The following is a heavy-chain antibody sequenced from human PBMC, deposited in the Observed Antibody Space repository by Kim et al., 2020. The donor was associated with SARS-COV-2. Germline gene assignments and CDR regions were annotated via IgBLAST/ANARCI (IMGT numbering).Heavy chain of an antibody. CDR3: ARGHLGVATIYY. D-gene: IGHD5-12*01. Sequence: SETLSLTCTVSGGSISSGGYYWSWIRQHPGKGLEWIGYIYYSGSTYYNPSLKSRVTISVDTSKNQFSLKLSSVTAADTAVYYCARGHLGVATIYYWGQGTLVTVSS. J-gene: IGHJ4*02. CDR1: GGSISSGGYY. V-gene: IGHV4-31*03. CDR2: IYYSGST.